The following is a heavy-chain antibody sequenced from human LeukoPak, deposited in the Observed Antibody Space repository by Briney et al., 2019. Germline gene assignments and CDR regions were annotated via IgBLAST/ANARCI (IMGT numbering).Heavy chain of an antibody. CDR3: ARERGLYYGSGSYYTVNSYDAFDI. CDR1: GFTFSSYA. D-gene: IGHD3-10*01. CDR2: ISYDGSNK. V-gene: IGHV3-30*09. Sequence: AGGSLRLSCAASGFTFSSYAMHWVRQAPGKGLEWVAVISYDGSNKYYADSVKGRFAISRDNSKNTLFLQMNSLRAEDTAVYYCARERGLYYGSGSYYTVNSYDAFDIWGQGTMVTVSS. J-gene: IGHJ3*02.